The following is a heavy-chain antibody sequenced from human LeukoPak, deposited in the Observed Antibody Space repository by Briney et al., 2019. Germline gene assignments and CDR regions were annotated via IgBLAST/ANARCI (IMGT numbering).Heavy chain of an antibody. CDR1: GFTFSSYS. V-gene: IGHV3-21*01. Sequence: GGSLRLSCAASGFTFSSYSMNWVRQAPGKGLEWVSAISSSSYIYYADSVKGRFTISRDNAKNSLYLQMNSLRAEDTAVYYCARVGGYCDSTTCLAKMDYWGQGTLVTVSS. CDR2: ISSSSYI. J-gene: IGHJ4*02. D-gene: IGHD2-2*01. CDR3: ARVGGYCDSTTCLAKMDY.